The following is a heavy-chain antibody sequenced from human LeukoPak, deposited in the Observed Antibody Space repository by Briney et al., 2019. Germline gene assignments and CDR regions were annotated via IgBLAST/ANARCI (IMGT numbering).Heavy chain of an antibody. D-gene: IGHD3-3*01. V-gene: IGHV1-8*01. CDR2: MNPNSGNT. CDR1: GYTFTSYD. Sequence: ASVKVSCKASGYTFTSYDINWVRQATGQGLEWMGWMNPNSGNTGYAQKFQGRVTMTRNTSISTAYMELSSLGSEDTAVYYCAALIANFGVVSPDYQYFDNWGQGTLVTVSS. CDR3: AALIANFGVVSPDYQYFDN. J-gene: IGHJ4*02.